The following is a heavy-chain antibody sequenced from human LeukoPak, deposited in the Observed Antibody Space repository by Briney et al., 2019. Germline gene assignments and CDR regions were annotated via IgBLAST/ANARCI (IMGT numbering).Heavy chain of an antibody. CDR3: AREGAQWLVQGPDY. CDR1: GYTFTGYF. Sequence: ASVKVSCKASGYTFTGYFIHWVRQAPGQGLEWMGWINPNSGGTHYAQKFQGRVTMTRDSSISTAYMELSRLRSDDTAVYYCAREGAQWLVQGPDYWGQGTLVTVSS. J-gene: IGHJ4*02. V-gene: IGHV1-2*02. D-gene: IGHD6-19*01. CDR2: INPNSGGT.